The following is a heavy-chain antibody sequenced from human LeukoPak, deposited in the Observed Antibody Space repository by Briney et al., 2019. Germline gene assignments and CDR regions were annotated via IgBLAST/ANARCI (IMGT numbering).Heavy chain of an antibody. CDR1: GGSFSGYY. D-gene: IGHD2-15*01. Sequence: SETLSLTCAVYGGSFSGYYWSWIRQPPGKGLEWIGEINHSGSTNYNPSLRSRVTISVDTSKNQFSLKLGSVTAADTAVYYCARDYCSGGSCYWDSGVAFDIWGQGTMVTVSS. J-gene: IGHJ3*02. CDR3: ARDYCSGGSCYWDSGVAFDI. V-gene: IGHV4-34*01. CDR2: INHSGST.